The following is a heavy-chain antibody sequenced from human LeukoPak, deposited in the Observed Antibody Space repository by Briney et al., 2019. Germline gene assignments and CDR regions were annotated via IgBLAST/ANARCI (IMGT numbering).Heavy chain of an antibody. CDR1: GFTFSSYA. J-gene: IGHJ4*02. V-gene: IGHV3-23*01. D-gene: IGHD6-13*01. Sequence: GGSLRLSCAASGFTFSSYAMSWVRQAPGKGLEWVSAISGSGGSTYYADPVKGRFTISRDNSKNTLYLQMNSLRAEDTAVYYCACVIGAAGKFYYFDYWGQGTLVTVSS. CDR2: ISGSGGST. CDR3: ACVIGAAGKFYYFDY.